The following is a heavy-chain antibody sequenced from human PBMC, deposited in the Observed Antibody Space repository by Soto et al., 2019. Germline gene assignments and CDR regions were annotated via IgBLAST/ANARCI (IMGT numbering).Heavy chain of an antibody. J-gene: IGHJ4*02. V-gene: IGHV1-18*01. D-gene: IGHD3-9*01. CDR3: ARDRRVLRYFDWYFHY. CDR2: ISAYNGNT. CDR1: GYTFTSYG. Sequence: ASVKVSCKASGYTFTSYGISWVRQAPGQGLEWMGWISAYNGNTNYAQKFQGRVTMTTDTSASTAYMELSSLRSEDTAVYYCARDRRVLRYFDWYFHYWGQGTLVTVSS.